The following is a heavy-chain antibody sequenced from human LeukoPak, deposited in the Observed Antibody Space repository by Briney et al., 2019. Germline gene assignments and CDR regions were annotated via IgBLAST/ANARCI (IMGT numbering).Heavy chain of an antibody. CDR3: ARRSGIAVAGAFDY. D-gene: IGHD6-19*01. Sequence: GGSLRLSCAPSGFTFRNYARRWVRQAPGKGLEWVSGISGSGDRTYYADSVKGRFTIPSDKSKNTLYLQMNSLRAEDTAVYYCARRSGIAVAGAFDYWGQGTLVTVSS. CDR2: ISGSGDRT. CDR1: GFTFRNYA. J-gene: IGHJ4*02. V-gene: IGHV3-23*01.